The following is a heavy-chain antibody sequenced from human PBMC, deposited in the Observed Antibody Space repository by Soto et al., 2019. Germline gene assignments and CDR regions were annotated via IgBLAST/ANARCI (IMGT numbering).Heavy chain of an antibody. CDR3: ARVGRPHYFDY. J-gene: IGHJ4*02. CDR2: ISYEGSNK. Sequence: VQLVESGGGMVQPGRSLRLSCAASGFTFSSYAMHWVRQAPGKGLEWVAVISYEGSNKYYADSVKGRFTISRDKSKNTLFLQMNSLRAEDTAVYYCARVGRPHYFDYWGQGTLVTVSS. CDR1: GFTFSSYA. V-gene: IGHV3-30-3*01.